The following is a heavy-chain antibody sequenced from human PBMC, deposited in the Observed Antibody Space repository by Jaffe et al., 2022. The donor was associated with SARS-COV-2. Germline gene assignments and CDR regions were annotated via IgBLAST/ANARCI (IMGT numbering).Heavy chain of an antibody. CDR1: GFTFSSHA. D-gene: IGHD2-2*01. CDR2: ISNNDAYT. V-gene: IGHV3-23*01. CDR3: VRVRSSSTSAPTILDY. J-gene: IGHJ4*02. Sequence: EVQLLAAGGGLVQPGGSLRLSCAASGFTFSSHAMTWVRQTPGKGLEWVSGISNNDAYTFYADSVKGRFTVSRDNSKNTLYLQMNSLRAEDTAVYYCVRVRSSSTSAPTILDYWGQGTLVTVSS.